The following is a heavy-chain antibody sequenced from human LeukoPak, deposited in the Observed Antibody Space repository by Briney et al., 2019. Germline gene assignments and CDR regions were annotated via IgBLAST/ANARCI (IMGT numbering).Heavy chain of an antibody. D-gene: IGHD3-22*01. V-gene: IGHV4-31*03. CDR2: IYYSGST. CDR1: GVSISSGGYY. Sequence: SQILSLTCTVSGVSISSGGYYWRWIRQHPGKGLEWIGYIYYSGSTYYNPSLKSRVTISVDTSKNQFSLKLSSVTAADTAVYYCASLYYYDSSGYSRHGAFDIWGQGTMVTVSS. CDR3: ASLYYYDSSGYSRHGAFDI. J-gene: IGHJ3*02.